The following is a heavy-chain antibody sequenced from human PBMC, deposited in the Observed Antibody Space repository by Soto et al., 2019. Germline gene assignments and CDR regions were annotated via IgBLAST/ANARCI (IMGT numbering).Heavy chain of an antibody. D-gene: IGHD3-3*01. CDR3: ARDRLDYDFWSGYLTPNPLRAQLPKNNYYYYMDV. J-gene: IGHJ6*03. CDR1: GFTFSSYG. CDR2: IWYDGSNK. Sequence: QVQLVESGGGVVQPGRSLRLSCAASGFTFSSYGMHWVRQAPGKGLEWVAVIWYDGSNKYYADSVKGRFTISRDNSKNTLYLQMNSLRAEDTAVYYCARDRLDYDFWSGYLTPNPLRAQLPKNNYYYYMDVWGKGTTVTVSS. V-gene: IGHV3-33*01.